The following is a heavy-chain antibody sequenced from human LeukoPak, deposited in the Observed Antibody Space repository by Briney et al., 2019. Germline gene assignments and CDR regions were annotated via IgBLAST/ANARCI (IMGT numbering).Heavy chain of an antibody. V-gene: IGHV1-46*01. D-gene: IGHD3-3*01. CDR2: INPSGGST. J-gene: IGHJ4*02. CDR1: GYTFTSYY. CDR3: AREGSRDFWSGPVYYFDY. Sequence: ASVKVSCKASGYTFTSYYMHWVRQAPGQGLEWMGIINPSGGSTSYAQKFQGRVTITADKSTSTAYMELSSLRSEDTAVYYCAREGSRDFWSGPVYYFDYWGQGTLVTVSS.